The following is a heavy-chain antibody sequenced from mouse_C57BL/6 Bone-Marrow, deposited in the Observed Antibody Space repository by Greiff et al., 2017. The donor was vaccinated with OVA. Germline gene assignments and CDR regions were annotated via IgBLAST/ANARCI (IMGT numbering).Heavy chain of an antibody. CDR3: ARDRYSNYVDY. V-gene: IGHV5-4*01. J-gene: IGHJ4*01. Sequence: EVKLVESGGGLVKPGGSLKLSCAASGFTFSSYAMSWVRQTPEKRLEWVATISDGGSYTYYPDNVKGRFTISRDNAKNHLYLQMSHLKSEDTAMYYCARDRYSNYVDYWGQGTSVTVSS. D-gene: IGHD2-5*01. CDR2: ISDGGSYT. CDR1: GFTFSSYA.